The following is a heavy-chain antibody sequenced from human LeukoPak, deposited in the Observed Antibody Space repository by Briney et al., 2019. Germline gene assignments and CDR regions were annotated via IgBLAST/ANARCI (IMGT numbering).Heavy chain of an antibody. D-gene: IGHD6-13*01. Sequence: GGSLRLSCAASGFTVSSNYMSWVRQAPGKGLEWVSVIYSGGSTYYADSVKGRFTISRDNSKNTLYLQMNSLRAEDTAVYYCARGITAAAGAWYFDYWGQGTLVTVSS. CDR1: GFTVSSNY. V-gene: IGHV3-66*01. CDR2: IYSGGST. J-gene: IGHJ4*02. CDR3: ARGITAAAGAWYFDY.